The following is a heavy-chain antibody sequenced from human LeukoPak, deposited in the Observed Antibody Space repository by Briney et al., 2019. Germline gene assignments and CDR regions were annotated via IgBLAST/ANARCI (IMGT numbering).Heavy chain of an antibody. CDR2: IYTSGST. CDR1: GGSISSYY. CDR3: AREEGSDPPFDYYYYYMDV. Sequence: SETLSLTCTVSGGSISSYYWSWIRQPAGKGLEWIGRIYTSGSTNYNPSLKSRVTMSVDTSKNQFSLKLSSVTAADTAVYHCAREEGSDPPFDYYYYYMDVWGKGTTVTVSS. D-gene: IGHD6-25*01. V-gene: IGHV4-4*07. J-gene: IGHJ6*03.